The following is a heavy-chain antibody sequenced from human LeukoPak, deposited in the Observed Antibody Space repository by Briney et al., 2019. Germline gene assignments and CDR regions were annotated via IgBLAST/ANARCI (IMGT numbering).Heavy chain of an antibody. V-gene: IGHV1-18*01. D-gene: IGHD4-17*01. CDR1: GYTFTSYG. CDR3: ARGFYGDYNYFYMDV. J-gene: IGHJ6*03. CDR2: ISAYNGNT. Sequence: ASVKVSCKASGYTFTSYGISWVRQAPGQGLEWMGWISAYNGNTNYAQKLQGRVTMTTDTSTSTAYMELRSLRSDDTALYYCARGFYGDYNYFYMDVWGKGTTVTVSS.